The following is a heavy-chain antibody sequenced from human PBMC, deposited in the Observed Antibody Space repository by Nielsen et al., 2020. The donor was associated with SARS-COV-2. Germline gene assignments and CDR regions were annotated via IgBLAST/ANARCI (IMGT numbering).Heavy chain of an antibody. Sequence: GESLKISCAASGFTFSSYGMHWVRQAPGKGLEWVAVISYDGSNKYYADSVKGRFTISRDNSKNTLYLQMNSLRAEDTAVYYCARHGGSGSYPRGFDYWGQGTLVTVSS. CDR2: ISYDGSNK. V-gene: IGHV3-30*03. D-gene: IGHD1-26*01. CDR3: ARHGGSGSYPRGFDY. J-gene: IGHJ4*02. CDR1: GFTFSSYG.